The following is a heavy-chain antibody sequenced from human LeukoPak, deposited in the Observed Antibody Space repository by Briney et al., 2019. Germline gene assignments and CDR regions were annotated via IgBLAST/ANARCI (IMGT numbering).Heavy chain of an antibody. CDR3: ARDPLLYDSSGYYHPDDAFDI. CDR1: GYTFTGYY. V-gene: IGHV1-46*01. Sequence: ASVEVSCKASGYTFTGYYMHWVRQAPGQGLEWMGIINPSGGSTSYAQKFQGRVTMTRDMSTSTVYMELSSLRSEDTAVYYCARDPLLYDSSGYYHPDDAFDIWGQGTMVTVSS. D-gene: IGHD3-22*01. J-gene: IGHJ3*02. CDR2: INPSGGST.